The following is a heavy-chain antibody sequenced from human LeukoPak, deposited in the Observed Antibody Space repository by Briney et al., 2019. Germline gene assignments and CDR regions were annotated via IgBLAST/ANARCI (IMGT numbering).Heavy chain of an antibody. J-gene: IGHJ6*02. D-gene: IGHD4-17*01. CDR1: GYTFTSYY. CDR3: ARDRGRPTVTTIFIYGMDV. V-gene: IGHV1-46*01. CDR2: IKPSGGST. Sequence: ASVKVSCKASGYTFTSYYMHWVRQAPGQGLEWMGIIKPSGGSTSYAQKFQGRVTMTRDTSTSPVYMELSSLRSEDTAVYYCARDRGRPTVTTIFIYGMDVWGQGTTVTVSS.